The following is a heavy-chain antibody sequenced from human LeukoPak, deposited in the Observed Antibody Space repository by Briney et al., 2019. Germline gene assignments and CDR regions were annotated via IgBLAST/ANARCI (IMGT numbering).Heavy chain of an antibody. J-gene: IGHJ4*02. V-gene: IGHV3-23*01. CDR1: GFTFSSYA. CDR2: ISGSGGST. Sequence: GGSLRLSCAASGFTFSSYAMSWVRQAPGKGLEWVSVISGSGGSTYYADSVKGRFTISRDNSKNTLYLQTNSLRAEDTDVYYCGKGESSGWYSAPLGLDYWGQGTLVTVSS. CDR3: GKGESSGWYSAPLGLDY. D-gene: IGHD6-19*01.